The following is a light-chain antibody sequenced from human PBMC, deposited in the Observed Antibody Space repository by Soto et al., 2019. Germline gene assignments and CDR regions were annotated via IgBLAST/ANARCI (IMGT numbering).Light chain of an antibody. Sequence: EIEMTQSPSTLSASLGDRATITCRASQSVDSNLAWYQQKPGQTPKLLIYGASTWPTGIPSRFSGSGSGTDFTLTIISLQSEDSAVYYCQQYNNCPLTFGEGTKVEIK. J-gene: IGKJ4*01. V-gene: IGKV3D-15*01. CDR3: QQYNNCPLT. CDR1: QSVDSN. CDR2: GAS.